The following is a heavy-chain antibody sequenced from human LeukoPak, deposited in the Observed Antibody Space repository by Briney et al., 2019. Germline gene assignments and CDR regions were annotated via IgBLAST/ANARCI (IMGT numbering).Heavy chain of an antibody. V-gene: IGHV3-48*04. CDR1: GLTFSSYS. CDR2: ISSSSSTI. J-gene: IGHJ4*02. D-gene: IGHD3-9*01. Sequence: GGSLRLSRAASGLTFSSYSMNWVRQAPGKGLEWVSYISSSSSTIYYADSVKGRFTISRDNAKNSLYLQMNSLRAEDTAVYYCARAAKRTYYDILTGYYTGDYFDYWGQGTLVTVSS. CDR3: ARAAKRTYYDILTGYYTGDYFDY.